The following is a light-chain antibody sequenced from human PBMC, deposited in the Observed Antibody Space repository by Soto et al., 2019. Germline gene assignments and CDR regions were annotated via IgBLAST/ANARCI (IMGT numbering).Light chain of an antibody. Sequence: QSDLTQRACVSGAPGESITVSCSGSISDIGSHNYVSWYRQYPGEAPRLLIYEVHYRPSGVSSRFSGSKSGNTASLTISGLQAADEADYYCASYLTTSPLEVFGTGTKVTVL. V-gene: IGLV2-14*01. CDR1: ISDIGSHNY. J-gene: IGLJ1*01. CDR3: ASYLTTSPLEV. CDR2: EVH.